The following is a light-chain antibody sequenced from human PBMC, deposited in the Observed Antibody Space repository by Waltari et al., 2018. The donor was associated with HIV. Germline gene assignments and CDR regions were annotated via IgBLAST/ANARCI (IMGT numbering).Light chain of an antibody. CDR2: DVS. Sequence: SALTQPASVSGSPGQSITISCPGTSSAVGGYNSVAWYQQHPGKAPKLIIYDVSNRPSGVPYRFSGSKSGNTASLTISGLQAEDEADYYCKSKTSSSTPCVFGTGTKVTVL. CDR3: KSKTSSSTPCV. CDR1: SSAVGGYNS. J-gene: IGLJ1*01. V-gene: IGLV2-14*03.